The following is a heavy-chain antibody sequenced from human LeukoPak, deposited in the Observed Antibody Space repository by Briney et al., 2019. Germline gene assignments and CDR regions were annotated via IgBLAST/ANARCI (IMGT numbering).Heavy chain of an antibody. V-gene: IGHV1-2*02. CDR2: INPNSGGT. CDR1: GYTFTGYY. J-gene: IGHJ6*02. CDR3: ARGPPFRRGSYYYYGMDV. Sequence: ASVKVSCKASGYTFTGYYMRWVRQAPGQGLEWMGWINPNSGGTNYAQKFQGRVTMTRDTSISTAYMELSRLRSDDTAVYYCARGPPFRRGSYYYYGMDVWGQGTTVTVSS. D-gene: IGHD1-26*01.